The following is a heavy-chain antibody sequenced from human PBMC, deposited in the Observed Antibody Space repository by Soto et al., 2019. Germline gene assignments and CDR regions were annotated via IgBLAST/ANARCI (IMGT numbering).Heavy chain of an antibody. CDR2: IIPIFGTA. V-gene: IGHV1-69*12. J-gene: IGHJ4*02. CDR1: GGTFSSYA. D-gene: IGHD6-19*01. CDR3: ARLTAVAGIDY. Sequence: QVQLVQSGAEVKKPGSSVKVSCKASGGTFSSYAISWVRQAPGQGLEWMGGIIPIFGTANYAQKFQGRVTMTADESTSTGYMELSSLRAEDTAVYYCARLTAVAGIDYWGQGTLVTVSS.